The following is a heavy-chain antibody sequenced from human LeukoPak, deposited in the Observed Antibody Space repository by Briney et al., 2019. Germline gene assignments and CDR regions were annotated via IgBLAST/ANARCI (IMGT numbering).Heavy chain of an antibody. Sequence: SETLSLTCAVYGGSFSGYYWTWIRQPPGKGLEWIGAIKHSGSTNYNPSVKSRVTISVDTSKHQFSPKLSSVTAAATAVYYCARARTNRYSSSWDRYRWSDPWGQGTLVTVSS. CDR1: GGSFSGYY. CDR2: IKHSGST. CDR3: ARARTNRYSSSWDRYRWSDP. V-gene: IGHV4-34*01. J-gene: IGHJ5*02. D-gene: IGHD6-13*01.